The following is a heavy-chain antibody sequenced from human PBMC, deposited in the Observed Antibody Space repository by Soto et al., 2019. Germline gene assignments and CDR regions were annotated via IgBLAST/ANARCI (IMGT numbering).Heavy chain of an antibody. CDR1: GYTFTSYY. V-gene: IGHV1-46*01. J-gene: IGHJ4*02. CDR3: ARAGVYYDILY. D-gene: IGHD3-9*01. Sequence: ASVKVSCKASGYTFTSYYMHWVRQAPGQGLEWMGIINPSGGSTSYAQKFQSIVTMTMDTSTSTVYMELSSLRSEDTAVYYWARAGVYYDILYWGQGTLVTVSS. CDR2: INPSGGST.